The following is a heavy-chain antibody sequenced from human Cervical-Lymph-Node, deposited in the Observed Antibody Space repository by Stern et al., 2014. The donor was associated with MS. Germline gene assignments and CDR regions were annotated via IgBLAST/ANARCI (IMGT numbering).Heavy chain of an antibody. Sequence: VQLVESGGGVVQPGRSLRLSCAASGVTFSDYGMHWVRQAPGKGLEWVAVIWFDGSNKFYADSVKGRFTISRDNSKNTLYLQMNSLRAEDTAVYYCARRFSDHLDYWGQGTLVTVSS. CDR2: IWFDGSNK. D-gene: IGHD3-3*02. CDR3: ARRFSDHLDY. J-gene: IGHJ4*02. V-gene: IGHV3-33*01. CDR1: GVTFSDYG.